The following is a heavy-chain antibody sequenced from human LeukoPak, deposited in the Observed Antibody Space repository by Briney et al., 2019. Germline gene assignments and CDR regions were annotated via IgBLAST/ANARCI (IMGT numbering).Heavy chain of an antibody. CDR1: GGAISSYC. V-gene: IGHV4-59*01. CDR2: SYHDGNT. J-gene: IGHJ4*02. CDR3: ARSGGLLWFGEPEANYFDS. D-gene: IGHD3-10*01. Sequence: LSETLYLMCTVSGGAISSYCWSWIRQSPGKGLEWIGSSYHDGNTKYNPSLKSRLSISVDTSKNQFSLRLTSVTAADAAVYFCARSGGLLWFGEPEANYFDSWAQGTLVIVSS.